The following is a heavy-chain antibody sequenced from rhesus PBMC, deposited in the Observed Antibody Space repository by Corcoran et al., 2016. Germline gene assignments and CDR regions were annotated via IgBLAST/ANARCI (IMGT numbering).Heavy chain of an antibody. D-gene: IGHD3-3*01. J-gene: IGHJ6*01. Sequence: QVQLQESGPGLVKPSETLSLTCAVSGGSISDSYYWSWIRQPPGKGLEWIGYIYGSGGSTSSNPSLKSRVTISTDTSKNQFSLKLSSVTAADTAVYYCARVSSRITIFGLVPNSWGQGVVVTVSS. CDR1: GGSISDSYY. V-gene: IGHV4-106*01. CDR2: IYGSGGST. CDR3: ARVSSRITIFGLVPNS.